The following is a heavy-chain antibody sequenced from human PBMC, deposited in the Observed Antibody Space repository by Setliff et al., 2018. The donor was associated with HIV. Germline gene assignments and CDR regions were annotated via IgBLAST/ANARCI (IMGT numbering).Heavy chain of an antibody. CDR3: ATFRDVSSEA. CDR1: GGTINTFT. V-gene: IGHV1-69*13. J-gene: IGHJ5*02. Sequence: SVKVSCKASGGTINTFTITWVRQAPGHGLQWLGGIVPKFGTANYARKFQGRVRITADESTNTSYMELSSLTAEDTAVYYCATFRDVSSEAWGQGTLVTVS. D-gene: IGHD6-6*01. CDR2: IVPKFGTA.